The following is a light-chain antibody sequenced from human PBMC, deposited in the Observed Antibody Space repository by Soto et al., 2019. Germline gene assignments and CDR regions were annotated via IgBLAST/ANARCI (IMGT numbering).Light chain of an antibody. CDR3: QQYNYWPPET. CDR1: QSVSTD. V-gene: IGKV3-15*01. CDR2: GAS. J-gene: IGKJ1*01. Sequence: VVLTQSPATLSLSPGERATLSCRASQSVSTDLAWYQQKPGQAPRLLIFGASTRATGIPARFSGSGSGTEFILTISSLQSEDSAVYYCQQYNYWPPETFGQGTKVDI.